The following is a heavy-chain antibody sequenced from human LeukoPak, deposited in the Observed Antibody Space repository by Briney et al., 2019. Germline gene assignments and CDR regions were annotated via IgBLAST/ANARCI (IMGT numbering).Heavy chain of an antibody. CDR3: ARDGTAVGINYDY. CDR1: GFTFSNYG. CDR2: ISSSSSYI. J-gene: IGHJ4*02. D-gene: IGHD6-13*01. V-gene: IGHV3-21*04. Sequence: GGSLRLSCAASGFTFSNYGMHWVRQAPGKGLEWVSSISSSSSYIYYADSVKGRFTISRDNAKNSLYLQMNSLRAEDTAVYYCARDGTAVGINYDYWGQGTLVTVSS.